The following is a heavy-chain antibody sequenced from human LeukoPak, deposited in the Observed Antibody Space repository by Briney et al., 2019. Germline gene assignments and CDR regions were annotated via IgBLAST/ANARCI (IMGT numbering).Heavy chain of an antibody. V-gene: IGHV1-8*02. CDR3: ARARRVVAARESDY. Sequence: ASVKVSCKASGYTFTSYGINWVRQATGQGLEWMGWMNPNSGNTGYAQKFQGRVTMTRNTSISTAYMELSSLRSEDTAVYYCARARRVVAARESDYWGQGTLVTVSS. D-gene: IGHD2-15*01. CDR2: MNPNSGNT. J-gene: IGHJ4*02. CDR1: GYTFTSYG.